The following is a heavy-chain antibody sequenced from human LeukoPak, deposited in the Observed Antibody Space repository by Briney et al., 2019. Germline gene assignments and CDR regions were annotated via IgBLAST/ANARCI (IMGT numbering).Heavy chain of an antibody. CDR2: IKSKTDGWTT. J-gene: IGHJ6*03. Sequence: GVSVSLSYAAWGCILRNAWKSWVRQAPAKGLEGVGGIKSKTDGWTTEYAPPVKDRFHLSREDSKNTLYLQMNSLKTADTAVYYCATDLGLTVTPRYYYYMDVWGKGTTVTVSS. CDR3: ATDLGLTVTPRYYYYMDV. CDR1: GCILRNAW. D-gene: IGHD1-7*01. V-gene: IGHV3-15*01.